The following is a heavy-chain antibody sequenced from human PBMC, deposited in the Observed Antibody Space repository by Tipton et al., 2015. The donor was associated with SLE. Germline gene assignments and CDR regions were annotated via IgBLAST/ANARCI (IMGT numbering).Heavy chain of an antibody. D-gene: IGHD3-3*01. CDR1: GFTFTNSW. V-gene: IGHV3-74*03. CDR2: ISDGSST. Sequence: SLRLSCAASGFTFTNSWMHWVRQAPGKGLVWVSRISDGSSTTYADSVRGRFTISRDNAKNTLYLQMNSLRAEDTAVYYCARAHYDFRSYNLDYWGQGTLVTVSS. CDR3: ARAHYDFRSYNLDY. J-gene: IGHJ4*02.